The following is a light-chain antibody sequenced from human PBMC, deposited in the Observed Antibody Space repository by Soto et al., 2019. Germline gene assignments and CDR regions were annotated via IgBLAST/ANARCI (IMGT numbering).Light chain of an antibody. J-gene: IGKJ1*01. Sequence: DVLRTHSPLSLPVTLGQPAAISCRSTQSLVSSDGNTYLTWLQQRPGQSPRRLIYRVSGRESGVPDRFRGGGSGTDLTLKISTVEAEDVGVYYSLQGSHWHRTFVRGTKVDIX. V-gene: IGKV2-30*01. CDR3: LQGSHWHRT. CDR1: QSLVSSDGNTY. CDR2: RVS.